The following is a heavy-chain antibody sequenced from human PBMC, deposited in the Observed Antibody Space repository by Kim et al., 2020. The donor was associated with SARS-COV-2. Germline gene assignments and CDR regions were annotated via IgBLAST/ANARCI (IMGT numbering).Heavy chain of an antibody. V-gene: IGHV3-33*03. CDR3: ASVDLGFTFGYGPFDK. Sequence: GGSLRLSCSTSGFTFSNYAIHWVRQSPGGRLEWVAGEWYQGRNTYYLDSVKGRFIISRDNSKRTVSLQMNSLRVDDTAVYHCASVDLGFTFGYGPFDKWGQGTLVTVSS. CDR1: GFTFSNYA. D-gene: IGHD5-18*01. J-gene: IGHJ4*02. CDR2: EWYQGRNT.